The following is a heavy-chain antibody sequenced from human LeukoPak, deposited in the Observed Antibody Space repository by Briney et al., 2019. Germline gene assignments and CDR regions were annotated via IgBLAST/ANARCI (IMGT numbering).Heavy chain of an antibody. Sequence: ASVKVSCKASGYTFTGYYMHWVRQAPGQGLEWMGWINPNSGGTNYAQKFQGRVTMTRDMSISTAYMELSRLRSDDTAVYYCARGPSGWYVYFDYWGQGTLVTVSS. J-gene: IGHJ4*02. V-gene: IGHV1-2*02. D-gene: IGHD6-19*01. CDR3: ARGPSGWYVYFDY. CDR1: GYTFTGYY. CDR2: INPNSGGT.